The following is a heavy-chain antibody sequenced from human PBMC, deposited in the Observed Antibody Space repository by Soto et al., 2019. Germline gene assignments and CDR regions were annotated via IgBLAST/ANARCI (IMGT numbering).Heavy chain of an antibody. Sequence: QVQLQESGPGLVKPSGTLSLTCAVSGGSISSSNWWSWVRQPPGKGLEWIGEIYHSGSTNYNPSLKSRVTISVDKSKNQFSLKLSSVTAADTAVHYCARDPYCSGGSCSLGMDVWGQGTTVTVSS. J-gene: IGHJ6*02. D-gene: IGHD2-15*01. V-gene: IGHV4-4*02. CDR2: IYHSGST. CDR1: GGSISSSNW. CDR3: ARDPYCSGGSCSLGMDV.